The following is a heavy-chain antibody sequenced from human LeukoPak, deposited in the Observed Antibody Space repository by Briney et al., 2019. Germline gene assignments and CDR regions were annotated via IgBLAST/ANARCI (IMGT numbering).Heavy chain of an antibody. J-gene: IGHJ3*02. CDR3: ARGLVDTAMVIAGYAFDI. CDR2: IIPIFGTA. V-gene: IGHV1-69*05. CDR1: GGTFSSYA. D-gene: IGHD5-18*01. Sequence: SVKVSCKASGGTFSSYAINWVRQAPGQGLEWMGGIIPIFGTANYAQKFQGRVTITTDESTSTAYMELSSLRSEDTAVYYCARGLVDTAMVIAGYAFDIWGQGTMVTVSS.